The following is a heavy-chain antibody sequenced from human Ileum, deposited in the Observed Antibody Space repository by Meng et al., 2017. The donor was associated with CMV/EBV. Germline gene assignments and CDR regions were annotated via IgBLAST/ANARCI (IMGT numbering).Heavy chain of an antibody. CDR2: IKYDGNNK. D-gene: IGHD7-27*01. CDR3: AKIGDLGMSPDY. Sequence: QVQWVVLGGGVVQPGGSLRLSCAASGFTFNYYGMHWVRQAPGKGLEWVAFIKYDGNNKYYADSAKGRFTISRDNSKNTLSLQMNSLTVEDTAVYYCAKIGDLGMSPDYWGQGTLVTVSS. V-gene: IGHV3-30*02. CDR1: GFTFNYYG. J-gene: IGHJ4*02.